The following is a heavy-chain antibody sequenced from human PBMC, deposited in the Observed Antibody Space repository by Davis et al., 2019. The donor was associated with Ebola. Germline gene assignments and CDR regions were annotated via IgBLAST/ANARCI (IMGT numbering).Heavy chain of an antibody. J-gene: IGHJ4*02. CDR3: ARDRSGTSGWSPFDY. V-gene: IGHV3-74*01. D-gene: IGHD6-19*01. Sequence: HTGGSLRLSCAASGFTFSSYWMHWVRQAPGKGLVWVSRINSDGSSTSYADSVKGRFTISRDNAKNTLYLQMNSLRVEDTAVYYCARDRSGTSGWSPFDYWGQGTLVTVSS. CDR1: GFTFSSYW. CDR2: INSDGSST.